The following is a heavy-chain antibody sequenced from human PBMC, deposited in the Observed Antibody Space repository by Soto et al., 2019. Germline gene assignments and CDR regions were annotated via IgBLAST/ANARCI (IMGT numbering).Heavy chain of an antibody. J-gene: IGHJ5*02. CDR3: ARGPTPDIVVVPAAAHNWFVP. V-gene: IGHV1-69*13. CDR2: IIPIFGTA. Sequence: GASVKVSCKASGGTFSSYAISWVRQAPGQGLEWMGGIIPIFGTANYAQKFQGRVTITADESTSTAYMELSSLRSEDTAVYYCARGPTPDIVVVPAAAHNWFVPRGQGILVTV. D-gene: IGHD2-2*01. CDR1: GGTFSSYA.